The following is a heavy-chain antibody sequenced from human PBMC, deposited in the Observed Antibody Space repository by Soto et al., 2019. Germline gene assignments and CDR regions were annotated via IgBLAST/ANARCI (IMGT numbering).Heavy chain of an antibody. V-gene: IGHV3-23*01. CDR1: GFTFSSYA. Sequence: EVQLLESGGGLVQPGASLRLSCAASGFTFSSYAMSWVRQAPGKGLEWVSAISGSGGTTYYADSVKGRFTISRDSSKNTLYLQMYTLRTEDTAKFYCAEFFVATGESSGWLRSFHYWGQGALVNVSS. J-gene: IGHJ4*02. CDR2: ISGSGGTT. D-gene: IGHD6-25*01. CDR3: AEFFVATGESSGWLRSFHY.